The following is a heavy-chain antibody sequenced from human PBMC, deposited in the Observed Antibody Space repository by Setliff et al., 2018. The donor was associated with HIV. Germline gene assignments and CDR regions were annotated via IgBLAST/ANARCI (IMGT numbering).Heavy chain of an antibody. D-gene: IGHD4-17*01. CDR3: VRGTMVTSRGPFDF. J-gene: IGHJ4*02. CDR1: GFTFDVSG. V-gene: IGHV3-23*01. CDR2: ISGSGGST. Sequence: GGSLRLSCAASGFTFDVSGMTWVRQAPVKGLEWVSAISGSGGSTYYADSVKGRFTISRDNSKNTLYLQMNSLRAEDTAVFYCVRGTMVTSRGPFDFWGPGTLVTVSS.